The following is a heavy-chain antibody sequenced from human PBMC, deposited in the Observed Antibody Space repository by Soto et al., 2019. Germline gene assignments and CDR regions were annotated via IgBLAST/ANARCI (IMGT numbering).Heavy chain of an antibody. V-gene: IGHV3-30*18. CDR3: AKERVPGAYGHYYGMDV. J-gene: IGHJ6*02. D-gene: IGHD6-19*01. Sequence: QVQLVESGGGVVQPGRSLRLSCAVSGFTFNNSGMHWIRQAPGKGLEWVAGISFDGSETYYADSMKGRFTISRDNSKNMLQLQMNSLMAVDTAIYDYAKERVPGAYGHYYGMDVWGQGTTVTVSS. CDR1: GFTFNNSG. CDR2: ISFDGSET.